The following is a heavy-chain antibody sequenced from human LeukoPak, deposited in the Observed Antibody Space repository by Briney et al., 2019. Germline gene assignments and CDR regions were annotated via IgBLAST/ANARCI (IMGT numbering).Heavy chain of an antibody. D-gene: IGHD3-16*01. Sequence: GGSLRLSCAASGFTFSDYYMSWIRQAPGKGLEGVSYISSSGSTIYYADSVKDRFTISRESAKNSLYLQMNSLGAEDTAVYYCASVFGGAFDIWGQGTMVTVSS. V-gene: IGHV3-11*01. CDR3: ASVFGGAFDI. J-gene: IGHJ3*02. CDR2: ISSSGSTI. CDR1: GFTFSDYY.